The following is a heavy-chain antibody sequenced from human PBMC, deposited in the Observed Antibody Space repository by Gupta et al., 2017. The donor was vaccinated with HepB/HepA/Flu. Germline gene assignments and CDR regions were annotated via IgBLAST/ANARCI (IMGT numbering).Heavy chain of an antibody. V-gene: IGHV1-18*01. D-gene: IGHD3-3*01. CDR3: ARVLGPGGLRFLEWFFASDAFDI. CDR2: ISAYNGNT. J-gene: IGHJ3*02. CDR1: GYTFTSYG. Sequence: QVQLVQSGAEVKKPGASVKVSCKASGYTFTSYGISWVRQAPGQGLEWMGWISAYNGNTKLCPKVQGRGNMNTDHTPSQAYIGLRGRRSYDTAGYYCARVLGPGGLRFLEWFFASDAFDIWGQGTMVTVSS.